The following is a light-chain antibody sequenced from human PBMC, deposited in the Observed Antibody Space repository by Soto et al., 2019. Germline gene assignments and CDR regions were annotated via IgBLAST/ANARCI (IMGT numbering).Light chain of an antibody. Sequence: EIVLTQFPATLSLSPGERATLSCRASQNVGTSLAWYQQKPGQAPRLLIYDASNRATGVPGRFRGSGSGTAFTLSINSLEPEDFAVYYCQQRGDWPRAFGGGTKV. J-gene: IGKJ4*01. CDR2: DAS. CDR3: QQRGDWPRA. CDR1: QNVGTS. V-gene: IGKV3-11*01.